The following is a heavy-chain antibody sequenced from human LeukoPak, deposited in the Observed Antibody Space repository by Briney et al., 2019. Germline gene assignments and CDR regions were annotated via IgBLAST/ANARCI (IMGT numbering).Heavy chain of an antibody. Sequence: GGSLRLSCAASGSTFSSYWMHWVRQAPGKGLVWVSRINSDGGSTSYADSVKGRFAISRDNAKNTLYLQMNSLRAEDTAVYYCAREGILTGYLMDVWGKGTTVTVSS. CDR2: INSDGGST. CDR1: GSTFSSYW. J-gene: IGHJ6*03. D-gene: IGHD3-9*01. CDR3: AREGILTGYLMDV. V-gene: IGHV3-74*01.